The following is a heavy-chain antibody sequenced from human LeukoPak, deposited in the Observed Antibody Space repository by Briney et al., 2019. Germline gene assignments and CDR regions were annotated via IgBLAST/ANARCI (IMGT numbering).Heavy chain of an antibody. Sequence: SETLSLTCTVSGGSISSSSYYWGWIRQPPGKGLEWIGSIYYSGSTYYNPSLKSRVTISVDTSKNQFSLKLSSVTAADTAVYYCARDPTRGRWLQDDAFDIWGQGTMVTVSS. CDR2: IYYSGST. CDR1: GGSISSSSYY. J-gene: IGHJ3*02. V-gene: IGHV4-39*07. D-gene: IGHD5-24*01. CDR3: ARDPTRGRWLQDDAFDI.